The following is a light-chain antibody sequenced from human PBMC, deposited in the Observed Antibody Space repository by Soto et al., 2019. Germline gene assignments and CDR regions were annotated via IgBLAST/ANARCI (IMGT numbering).Light chain of an antibody. CDR2: DAS. J-gene: IGKJ1*01. CDR1: QIVSSY. V-gene: IGKV3-11*01. CDR3: QQRSNWPAS. Sequence: VLLTQSPATLSLSPGGRSTLSCRSSQIVSSYLAWDQQKPGQAPRLLIYDASNSSTGIPARFSGRGSGTAFTTAVSCLAREDFAVYYCQQRSNWPASLGQGTKV.